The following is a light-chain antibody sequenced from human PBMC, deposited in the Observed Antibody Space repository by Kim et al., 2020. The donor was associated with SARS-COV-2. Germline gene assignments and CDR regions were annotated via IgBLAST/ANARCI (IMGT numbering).Light chain of an antibody. J-gene: IGLJ2*01. CDR2: GKN. Sequence: VAIGKTHRNTCQRDSLRSYHASWYQQKPGQAPIVVIYGKNNRPSGIPDLFARSNSGNAASLTITGTQAGDEAYYYCNSRDSHDNVVFGGGTQLTVL. V-gene: IGLV3-19*01. CDR1: SLRSYH. CDR3: NSRDSHDNVV.